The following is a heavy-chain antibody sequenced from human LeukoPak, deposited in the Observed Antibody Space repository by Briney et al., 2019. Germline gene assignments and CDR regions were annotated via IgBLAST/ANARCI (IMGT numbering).Heavy chain of an antibody. J-gene: IGHJ6*02. CDR1: GFNFGDHA. D-gene: IGHD5-18*01. CDR2: IRSKAYRGTT. V-gene: IGHV3-49*04. Sequence: PAGNLRLYCTTSGFNFGDHAMTWVRHAPGKGLEWVGIIRSKAYRGTTEYAASVKGRFTISRDDSKSVVYLQMNSLKSEDTAVYYCSRGPIQLSAHNGVDVWGQGTTVTVSS. CDR3: SRGPIQLSAHNGVDV.